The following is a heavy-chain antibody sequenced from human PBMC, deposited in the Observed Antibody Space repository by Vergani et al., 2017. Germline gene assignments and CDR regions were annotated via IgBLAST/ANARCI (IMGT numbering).Heavy chain of an antibody. V-gene: IGHV3-23*01. CDR2: ISGSGGST. CDR1: GFTFSSYA. J-gene: IGHJ3*02. Sequence: EVQLLESGGGLVQPGGSLRLSCAASGFTFSSYAMSWVRQAPGKGLEWVSAISGSGGSTYYADSVKGRFTISRDDSKNTAYLQMNSLKTEDTAVYYCTTEYGRDAFDIWGQGTMVTVSS. D-gene: IGHD4-17*01. CDR3: TTEYGRDAFDI.